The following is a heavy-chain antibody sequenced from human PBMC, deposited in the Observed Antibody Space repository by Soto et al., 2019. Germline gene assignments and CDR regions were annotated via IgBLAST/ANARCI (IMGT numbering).Heavy chain of an antibody. CDR3: AKSRMGSSWYEGDS. CDR1: GFPFSSYG. D-gene: IGHD6-13*01. CDR2: ISYDGSNQ. J-gene: IGHJ4*02. Sequence: QVELVESGGGVVQPGRPLRLSCAAYGFPFSSYGMHWVRQAPGKGLEWVAVISYDGSNQYYADSVEGRFIISRDNSKNTLYLEVNILRPEDTAVYFCAKSRMGSSWYEGDSWGQGTLVSVCS. V-gene: IGHV3-30*18.